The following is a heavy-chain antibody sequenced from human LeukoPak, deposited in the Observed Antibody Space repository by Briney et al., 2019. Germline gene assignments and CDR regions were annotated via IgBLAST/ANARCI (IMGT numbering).Heavy chain of an antibody. J-gene: IGHJ5*02. CDR1: GYTFTSYD. CDR2: MNPNSGKT. Sequence: GASVKVSCKASGYTFTSYDINWVRQAPGQGLEWMGWMNPNSGKTGYAQKFQGRVTLTRDTSISTAYMELSSLRSEDTAVYYCARTYYFDSGTDNWFDPWGQGTLVTVSS. D-gene: IGHD3-10*01. V-gene: IGHV1-8*02. CDR3: ARTYYFDSGTDNWFDP.